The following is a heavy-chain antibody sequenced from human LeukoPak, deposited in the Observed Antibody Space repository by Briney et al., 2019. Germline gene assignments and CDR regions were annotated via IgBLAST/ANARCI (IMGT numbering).Heavy chain of an antibody. CDR1: GFTFSGSA. CDR2: IRSKANSYAT. CDR3: TLTGSGPSPDYYYMDV. D-gene: IGHD6-19*01. Sequence: GGSQRLSCAASGFTFSGSAMHWVRQASGKGLEWVGRIRSKANSYATAYAASVKGRFTISRDDSKNTAYLQMNSLKTEDTAVYYCTLTGSGPSPDYYYMDVWGKGTTVTISS. V-gene: IGHV3-73*01. J-gene: IGHJ6*03.